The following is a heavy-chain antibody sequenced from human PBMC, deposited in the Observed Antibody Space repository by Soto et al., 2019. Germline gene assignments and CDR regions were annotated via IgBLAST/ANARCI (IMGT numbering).Heavy chain of an antibody. Sequence: QVQVMQSGAEVKKPGASVKVSCMTSGYTFISYALNWVRQAPGQRLEWMGRINTGNGNTDYSQRFQGRITITRGTSATTTYMELTSLRPEDTAVYYCATAEGTVTTCWYGLDVWGQGTTVTVSS. J-gene: IGHJ6*02. CDR3: ATAEGTVTTCWYGLDV. CDR2: INTGNGNT. CDR1: GYTFISYA. D-gene: IGHD4-17*01. V-gene: IGHV1-3*04.